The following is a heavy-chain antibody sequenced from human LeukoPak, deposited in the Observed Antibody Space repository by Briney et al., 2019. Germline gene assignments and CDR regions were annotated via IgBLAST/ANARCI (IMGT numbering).Heavy chain of an antibody. CDR2: ISGSSGII. CDR1: GFTFTNYA. V-gene: IGHV3-23*01. J-gene: IGHJ4*02. CDR3: AKVLNIVVVPTATKPFDY. Sequence: TGGSLRLSCAASGFTFTNYAMRWVLQAPGRGLDWISSISGSSGIIYYAESVKGRFTISRANSKNTLYLQMNSLRAEDTAVYYCAKVLNIVVVPTATKPFDYWGQGTLVTVSS. D-gene: IGHD2-2*01.